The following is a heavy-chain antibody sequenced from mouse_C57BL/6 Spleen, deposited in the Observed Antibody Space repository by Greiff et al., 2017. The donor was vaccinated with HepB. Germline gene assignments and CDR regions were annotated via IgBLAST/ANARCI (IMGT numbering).Heavy chain of an antibody. Sequence: VQVVESGPELVKPGASVKISCKASGYAFSSSWMNWVKQRPGKGLEWIGRIYPGDGDTNYNGKFKGKATLTADKSSSTAYMQLSSLTSEDSAVYFCARDGNYGYFDYWGQGTTLTVSS. CDR3: ARDGNYGYFDY. CDR1: GYAFSSSW. CDR2: IYPGDGDT. J-gene: IGHJ2*01. V-gene: IGHV1-82*01. D-gene: IGHD2-1*01.